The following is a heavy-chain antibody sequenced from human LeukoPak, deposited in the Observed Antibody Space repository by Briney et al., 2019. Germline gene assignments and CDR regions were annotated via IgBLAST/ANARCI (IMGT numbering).Heavy chain of an antibody. D-gene: IGHD3-22*01. CDR2: IYRSGST. J-gene: IGHJ4*02. Sequence: SETLSLTCTVSGGSISNYYWSWIRQPPGKELEWIGYIYRSGSTNYNPSLKSRVTISQDTSKNQFSLKLSSVTAADTAVYYCARNADDSSSYPYFDYWGQGTLVTVSS. V-gene: IGHV4-59*01. CDR1: GGSISNYY. CDR3: ARNADDSSSYPYFDY.